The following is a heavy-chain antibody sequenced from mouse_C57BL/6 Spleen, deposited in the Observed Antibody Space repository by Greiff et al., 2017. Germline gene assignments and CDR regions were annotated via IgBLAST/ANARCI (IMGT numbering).Heavy chain of an antibody. J-gene: IGHJ1*03. CDR1: GYTFTSYW. V-gene: IGHV1-59*01. CDR2: IDPSDSYT. D-gene: IGHD1-1*01. Sequence: QVQLQQPGAELVRPGPSVKLSCKASGYTFTSYWMHWVKQRPGQGLEWIGVIDPSDSYTNYNQKFKGKATLTVDTSSSTAYMQRSSLTSEDSAVYYCARRGGIYYYGSSSYFDVWGTGTTVTVSS. CDR3: ARRGGIYYYGSSSYFDV.